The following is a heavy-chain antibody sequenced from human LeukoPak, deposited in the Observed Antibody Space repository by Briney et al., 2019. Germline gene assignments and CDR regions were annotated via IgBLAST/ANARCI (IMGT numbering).Heavy chain of an antibody. CDR1: GDSITSHS. CDR3: AKPDSVTSDGLIHVLGP. CDR2: VYASGYT. V-gene: IGHV4-4*07. J-gene: IGHJ5*02. Sequence: SETLSLTCTVSGDSITSHSWSWIRQPPGKGLEWIGRVYASGYTESNLSLKSRVTMPIDTSRNPLSFSLNPPSVTTADTAFYYCAKPDSVTSDGLIHVLGPWGRGTLVTVSS. D-gene: IGHD1-14*01.